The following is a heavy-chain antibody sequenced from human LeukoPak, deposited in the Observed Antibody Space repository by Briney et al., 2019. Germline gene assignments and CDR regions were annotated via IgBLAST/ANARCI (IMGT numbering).Heavy chain of an antibody. CDR1: GDFITASY. J-gene: IGHJ5*02. V-gene: IGHV4-59*01. D-gene: IGHD3-9*01. CDR3: ARGSLRYFGFDP. CDR2: IYYSGST. Sequence: SETLSLTCTVSGDFITASYWSWIRQPPGKGLEWIGYIYYSGSTNYNPSLKSRVTISVDTSKNQFSLKLSSVTAADTAVYYCARGSLRYFGFDPWGQGTLVTVSS.